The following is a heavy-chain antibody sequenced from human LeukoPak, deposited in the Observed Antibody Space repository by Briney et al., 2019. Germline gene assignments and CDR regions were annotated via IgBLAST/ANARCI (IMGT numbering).Heavy chain of an antibody. Sequence: PGGSLRLSCAASGFTFSSYSMNWVRQAPGKGLEWVSYISSSSSTIYYADSVKGRFTISRDNAKNSLYLQMNSLRAEDTAVYYCARDLSGYVDYWGQGTLVTVSS. J-gene: IGHJ4*02. V-gene: IGHV3-48*01. CDR3: ARDLSGYVDY. D-gene: IGHD1-26*01. CDR2: ISSSSSTI. CDR1: GFTFSSYS.